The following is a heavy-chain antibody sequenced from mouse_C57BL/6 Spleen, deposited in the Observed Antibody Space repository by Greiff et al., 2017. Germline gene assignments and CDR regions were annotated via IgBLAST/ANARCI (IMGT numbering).Heavy chain of an antibody. Sequence: QVQLKQSGAELVRPGTSVKVSCKASGYAFTNYLIEWVKQRPGQGLEWIGVINPGSGGTNYNEKFKGKATLTADKSSSTAYMQLSSLTSEDSAVYFCARRGYGNSYYFDYWGQGTTLTVSS. J-gene: IGHJ2*01. V-gene: IGHV1-54*01. CDR1: GYAFTNYL. CDR3: ARRGYGNSYYFDY. D-gene: IGHD2-10*02. CDR2: INPGSGGT.